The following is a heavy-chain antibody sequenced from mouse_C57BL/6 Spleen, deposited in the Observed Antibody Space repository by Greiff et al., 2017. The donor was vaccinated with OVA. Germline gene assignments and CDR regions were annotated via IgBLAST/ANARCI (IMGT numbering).Heavy chain of an antibody. CDR3: ARWGWLGGAMDY. V-gene: IGHV1-22*01. Sequence: VQLKQSGPELVKPGASVKMSCKASGYTFTDYNMHWVKQSHGKSLEWIGYINPNNGGTSYNQKFKGKATLTVNKSSSTAYMELRSLTSEDSAVYYCARWGWLGGAMDYWGQGTSVTVSS. CDR1: GYTFTDYN. CDR2: INPNNGGT. J-gene: IGHJ4*01. D-gene: IGHD2-3*01.